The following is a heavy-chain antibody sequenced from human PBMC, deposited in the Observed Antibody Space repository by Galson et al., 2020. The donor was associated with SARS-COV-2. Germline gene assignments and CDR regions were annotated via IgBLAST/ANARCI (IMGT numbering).Heavy chain of an antibody. D-gene: IGHD3-3*01. CDR1: GYTFTSYG. J-gene: IGHJ6*03. Sequence: ASVKVSCKASGYTFTSYGISWVRQAPGQGLEWMGWISAYNGNTNYAQKLQGRVTMTTDTSTSTAYMELRSLRSDHTAVYYCARVNDFWSGLGYYYYYYMDVWGKGTTVTVSS. CDR3: ARVNDFWSGLGYYYYYYMDV. V-gene: IGHV1-18*01. CDR2: ISAYNGNT.